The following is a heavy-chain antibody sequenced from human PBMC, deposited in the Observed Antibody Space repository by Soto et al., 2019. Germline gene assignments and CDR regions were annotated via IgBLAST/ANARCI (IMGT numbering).Heavy chain of an antibody. CDR1: GGSISSGGYY. CDR3: ARDRRGYSYGYYYYYGMDV. CDR2: IYYSGST. Sequence: SETLSLTCTVSGGSISSGGYYWSWIRQHPGKGLEWIGYIYYSGSTYYNPSLKSRVTISVDTSKNQFSLKLSSVTAADTAVYYCARDRRGYSYGYYYYYGMDVWGRGTTVTVSS. V-gene: IGHV4-31*03. J-gene: IGHJ6*02. D-gene: IGHD5-18*01.